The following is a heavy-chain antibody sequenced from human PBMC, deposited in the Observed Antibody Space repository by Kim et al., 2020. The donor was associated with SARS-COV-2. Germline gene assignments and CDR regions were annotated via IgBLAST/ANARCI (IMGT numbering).Heavy chain of an antibody. D-gene: IGHD4-17*01. J-gene: IGHJ4*02. V-gene: IGHV3-23*01. Sequence: ADSVRGRSTISRDNSQKKPYLQMNSLRAEDTAVYYCAKAWTPVPTRYFDYWGQGTLVTVSS. CDR3: AKAWTPVPTRYFDY.